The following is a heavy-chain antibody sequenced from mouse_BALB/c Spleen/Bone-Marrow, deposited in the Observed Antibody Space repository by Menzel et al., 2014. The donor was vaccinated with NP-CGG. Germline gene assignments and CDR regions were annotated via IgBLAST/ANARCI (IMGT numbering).Heavy chain of an antibody. J-gene: IGHJ3*01. CDR2: IYPGSGST. CDR3: ARFSQLGLLAY. Sequence: VQLQQSGAEPVKPGTSVKLSCKASGYNFTSYWINWVKLRPGQGLEWIGDIYPGSGSTNYNEKFKSKATLTVDTSSSTAYMQLSSLASEDSALYYCARFSQLGLLAYWGQGTLVTVSA. D-gene: IGHD3-1*01. V-gene: IGHV1-55*01. CDR1: GYNFTSYW.